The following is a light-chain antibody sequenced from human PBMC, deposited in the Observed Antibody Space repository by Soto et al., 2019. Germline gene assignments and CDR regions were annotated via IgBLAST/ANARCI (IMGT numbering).Light chain of an antibody. CDR2: KAA. CDR3: QHYNSYSEA. Sequence: DIQMTQSPSTLSGSVGERVTITCRASQTIISWLAWYQHKPGKAPKLLIYKAATLKSGVPSRFSGSGSGTEFTLTISSLQPDDFATYYCQHYNSYSEAFGQGTKVDIK. V-gene: IGKV1-5*03. J-gene: IGKJ1*01. CDR1: QTIISW.